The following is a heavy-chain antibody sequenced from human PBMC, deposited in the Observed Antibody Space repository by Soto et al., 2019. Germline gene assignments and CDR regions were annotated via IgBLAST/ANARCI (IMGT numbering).Heavy chain of an antibody. J-gene: IGHJ5*02. CDR2: IYYSGST. V-gene: IGHV4-31*03. CDR1: GGSISSGGYY. CDR3: ARGRYCSGGSCYPGWFDP. Sequence: SETLSLTCTVSGGSISSGGYYWSWIRQHPGKGLEWIGYIYYSGSTYYNPSLKSRVTISVDTSKNQFSLKLSSVTAADTAAYYCARGRYCSGGSCYPGWFDPWGQGTLVTVSS. D-gene: IGHD2-15*01.